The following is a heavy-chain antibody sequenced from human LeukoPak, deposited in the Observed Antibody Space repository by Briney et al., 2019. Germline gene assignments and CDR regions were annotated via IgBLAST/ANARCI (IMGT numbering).Heavy chain of an antibody. Sequence: PGGYLRLSCAASGLTFDDYAMHWVRQAPGKGLEWVSLISGDGGSTYYADSVKGRFTISRDNSKNSLYLQMNSLRTEDTALYYCAKDLVAAIPAPPTWFDPWGQGTLVTVSS. V-gene: IGHV3-43*02. CDR1: GLTFDDYA. D-gene: IGHD2-15*01. CDR3: AKDLVAAIPAPPTWFDP. CDR2: ISGDGGST. J-gene: IGHJ5*02.